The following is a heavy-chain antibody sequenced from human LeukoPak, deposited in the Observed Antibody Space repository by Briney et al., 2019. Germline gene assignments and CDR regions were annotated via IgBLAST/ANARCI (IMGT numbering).Heavy chain of an antibody. D-gene: IGHD3-22*01. V-gene: IGHV1-69*05. J-gene: IGHJ3*01. CDR2: IIPIFGTA. Sequence: SVKVSCKASGGTFSSYAISWVRQAPGQGLEWMGGIIPIFGTANYAQKFQGRVTITTDESTSTAYMELSSLRSEDTAVYYCARTAGEYDSSGYYYETHKTRGAFDVWGQGTMVTVSS. CDR1: GGTFSSYA. CDR3: ARTAGEYDSSGYYYETHKTRGAFDV.